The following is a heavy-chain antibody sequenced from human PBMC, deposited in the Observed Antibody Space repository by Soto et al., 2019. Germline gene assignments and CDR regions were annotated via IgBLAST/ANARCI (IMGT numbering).Heavy chain of an antibody. V-gene: IGHV3-48*01. D-gene: IGHD3-3*01. J-gene: IGHJ4*02. CDR3: ASHYDMWSGYLSPVDY. CDR2: IRSSGSPT. Sequence: GGSLRLSCVASGFAFSNYSMNWVRQAPGKGLEWVSYIRSSGSPTYYAGSVKGRFTISRDNAKKSLYLQMNSLRAEDTAVYYCASHYDMWSGYLSPVDYWGQGTLVTVSS. CDR1: GFAFSNYS.